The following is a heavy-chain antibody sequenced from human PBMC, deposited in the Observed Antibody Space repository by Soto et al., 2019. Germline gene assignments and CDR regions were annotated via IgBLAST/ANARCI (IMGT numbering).Heavy chain of an antibody. CDR3: ARVLVGDTMIPLWSYYYDGLDV. J-gene: IGHJ6*02. CDR2: IYYSGST. Sequence: SETLSLTCTVSGGSISSGAYYWSRIRQHPGQGLEWIGYIYYSGSTYYNPSLNSRVTMTGDTSKNQYSLKLSSVTAADTAADYCARVLVGDTMIPLWSYYYDGLDVWGQGTTVTVSS. V-gene: IGHV4-31*03. D-gene: IGHD3-16*01. CDR1: GGSISSGAYY.